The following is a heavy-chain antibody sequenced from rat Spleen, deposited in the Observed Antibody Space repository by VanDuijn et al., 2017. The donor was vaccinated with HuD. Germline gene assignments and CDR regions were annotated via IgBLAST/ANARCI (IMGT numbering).Heavy chain of an antibody. CDR2: ISVSGGST. V-gene: IGHV5-19*01. CDR1: GFTFSNFG. Sequence: EVQVVESGGGLVQPGGSLKLSCAASGFTFSNFGMHWIRQAPTKGLEWVASISVSGGSTYYRDSVKGRFTLSRENSKSTLYLQMDSLRSEDTATYYCAAAGTRVSRFAYWGQGTLVTVSS. CDR3: AAAGTRVSRFAY. J-gene: IGHJ3*01. D-gene: IGHD1-4*01.